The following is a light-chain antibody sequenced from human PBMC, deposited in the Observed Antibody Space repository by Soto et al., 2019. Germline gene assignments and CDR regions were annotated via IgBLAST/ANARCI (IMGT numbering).Light chain of an antibody. CDR2: DVS. J-gene: IGLJ1*01. Sequence: QSALTQPASVSGSPGQSITISCTGTSSDVGDYNYVSWYQQHPDKAPKVIIYDVSNRPSGVSNRFSGSKSGNTASLTISGLQAEDEADYYCSSNISSGNYVFGTGTKLTVL. CDR3: SSNISSGNYV. V-gene: IGLV2-14*01. CDR1: SSDVGDYNY.